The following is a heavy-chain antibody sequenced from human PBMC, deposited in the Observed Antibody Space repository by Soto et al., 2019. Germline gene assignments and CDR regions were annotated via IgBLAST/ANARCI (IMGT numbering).Heavy chain of an antibody. CDR2: ISYSGTT. Sequence: SETLSLTCTVSGASISGEDYYWTWIRQHPGEGLEWIGYISYSGTTYYNPSLESRVTISLDTSKNQFSLKVNSVTAADTAVYYCASSPVTTVRGVKDYFDYWGQGILVTVSS. CDR3: ASSPVTTVRGVKDYFDY. CDR1: GASISGEDYY. J-gene: IGHJ4*02. D-gene: IGHD3-10*01. V-gene: IGHV4-31*03.